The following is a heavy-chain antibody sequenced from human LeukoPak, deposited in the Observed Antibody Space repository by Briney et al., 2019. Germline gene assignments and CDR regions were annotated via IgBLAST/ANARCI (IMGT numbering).Heavy chain of an antibody. CDR2: ISSSSSYI. J-gene: IGHJ4*02. D-gene: IGHD3-22*01. CDR1: GFTFSSYS. Sequence: GGSLRLSCAASGFTFSSYSMNWVRQAPGKGLEGVSSISSSSSYIYYADSVKGRFTISRDNAKNSLYLQMNSLRAEDTAVYYCARSAKFYDSSGYYVDYWGQGTLVTVSS. CDR3: ARSAKFYDSSGYYVDY. V-gene: IGHV3-21*01.